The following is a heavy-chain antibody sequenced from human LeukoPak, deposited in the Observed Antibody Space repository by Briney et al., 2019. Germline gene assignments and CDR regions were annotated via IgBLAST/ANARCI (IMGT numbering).Heavy chain of an antibody. CDR2: ISSSSSYI. Sequence: GGSLRLSCAASGFTFSSYWMSWVRQAPGKGLEWVSSISSSSSYIYYADSVKGRFTISRDNAKNSLYLQMNSLRAEDTAVYYCARDIWDIVVVPAASRSRYFDYWGQGTLVTVSS. D-gene: IGHD2-2*01. CDR3: ARDIWDIVVVPAASRSRYFDY. V-gene: IGHV3-21*01. J-gene: IGHJ4*02. CDR1: GFTFSSYW.